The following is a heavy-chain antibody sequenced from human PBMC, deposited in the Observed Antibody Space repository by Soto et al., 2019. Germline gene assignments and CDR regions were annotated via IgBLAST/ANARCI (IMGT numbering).Heavy chain of an antibody. CDR1: GFSLSTSGMC. D-gene: IGHD2-2*01. V-gene: IGHV2-70*01. Sequence: SGPTLVNPTQPLTLTCTVSGFSLSTSGMCVSWIRQPPGNSLEWLALIDWDDDKYYSTSLKTRLTISKDTSKNQVVLTMTNMDPVDTATYYCARILVVPAAISYYYGLDVWGQGTTVTVSS. J-gene: IGHJ6*02. CDR3: ARILVVPAAISYYYGLDV. CDR2: IDWDDDK.